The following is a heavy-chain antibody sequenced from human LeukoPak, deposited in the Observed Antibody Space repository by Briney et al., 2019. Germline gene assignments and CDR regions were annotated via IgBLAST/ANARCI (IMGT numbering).Heavy chain of an antibody. Sequence: GGPLRLSCAASGFSLDDYDMHWVRQAPGKGLEWVAFIRYDGNERYYADSVKGRFTISRDNSKNTLYLQMNSLRAEDTAVYYCGKDYSSGWEIDYWGQGTLVTVSS. CDR2: IRYDGNER. J-gene: IGHJ4*02. V-gene: IGHV3-30*02. CDR1: GFSLDDYD. CDR3: GKDYSSGWEIDY. D-gene: IGHD6-19*01.